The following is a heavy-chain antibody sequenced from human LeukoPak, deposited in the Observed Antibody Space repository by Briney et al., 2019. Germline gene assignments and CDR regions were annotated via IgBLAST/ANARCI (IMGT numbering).Heavy chain of an antibody. V-gene: IGHV6-1*01. CDR2: TYYRSKWSK. Sequence: SQTLSLTCAISGDSVSSNSAAWNWIRQSPSRGLEWLGRTYYRSKWSKDYAVSVKSRITINPDTSNNQLSPQLNSVTPGDTAVYYCARSLDTDLREWGQGTLVTVSS. CDR3: ARSLDTDLRE. J-gene: IGHJ4*02. D-gene: IGHD5-18*01. CDR1: GDSVSSNSAA.